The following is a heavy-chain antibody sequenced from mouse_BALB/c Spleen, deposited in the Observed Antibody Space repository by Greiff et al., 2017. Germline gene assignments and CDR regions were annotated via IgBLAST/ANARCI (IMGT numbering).Heavy chain of an antibody. V-gene: IGHV5-17*02. CDR2: ISSGSSTI. J-gene: IGHJ2*01. CDR1: GFTFSSFG. Sequence: EVKLVESGGGLVQPGRSRKLSCAVSGFTFSSFGMHWVRQAPEKGLEWVAYISSGSSTIYYADTVKGRFTISRDNPKNTLFLQMTSLRSENTAMYYYARSEYRYYFDYWGQGTTLTVSS. CDR3: ARSEYRYYFDY. D-gene: IGHD2-14*01.